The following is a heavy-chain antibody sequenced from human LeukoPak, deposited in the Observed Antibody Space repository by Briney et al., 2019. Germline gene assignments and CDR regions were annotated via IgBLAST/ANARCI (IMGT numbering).Heavy chain of an antibody. CDR1: GGSFSGYY. CDR2: INHSGST. J-gene: IGHJ5*02. V-gene: IGHV4-34*01. D-gene: IGHD2-2*01. CDR3: AIHIVVVPAAKKKNWFDP. Sequence: KPSETLSLTCAVYGGSFSGYYWSWIRQPPGKRLEWIGEINHSGSTNYNPSLKSRVTISVDTSKNQFSLKLSSVTAADTAVYYCAIHIVVVPAAKKKNWFDPWGQGTLVTVSS.